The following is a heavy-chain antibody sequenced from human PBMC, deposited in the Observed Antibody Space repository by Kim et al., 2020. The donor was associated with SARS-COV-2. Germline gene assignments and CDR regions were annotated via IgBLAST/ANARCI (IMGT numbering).Heavy chain of an antibody. J-gene: IGHJ6*02. CDR3: ARIKQQLGYYYYGMDV. V-gene: IGHV3-48*04. Sequence: GGSLRLSCAASGFTFSSYSMNWVRQAPGKGLEWVSYISSSSSTIYYADSVKGRFTISRDNAKNSLYLQMNSLRAEDTAVYYCARIKQQLGYYYYGMDVWGQGTTVTVSS. D-gene: IGHD6-13*01. CDR2: ISSSSSTI. CDR1: GFTFSSYS.